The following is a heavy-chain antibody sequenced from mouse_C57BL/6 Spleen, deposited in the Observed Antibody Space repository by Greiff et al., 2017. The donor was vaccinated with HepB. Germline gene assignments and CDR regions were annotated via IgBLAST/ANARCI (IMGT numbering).Heavy chain of an antibody. CDR3: ARADPGYAHYYAMDY. CDR2: INPSNGGT. J-gene: IGHJ4*01. V-gene: IGHV1-53*01. CDR1: GYTFTSYW. Sequence: QVQLQQPGTELVKPGASVKLSCKASGYTFTSYWMHWVKQRPGQGLEWIGNINPSNGGTNYNEKFKSKATLTVDKSSSTAYMQLSSLTSEDSAVYYCARADPGYAHYYAMDYWGQGTSVTVSS. D-gene: IGHD1-2*01.